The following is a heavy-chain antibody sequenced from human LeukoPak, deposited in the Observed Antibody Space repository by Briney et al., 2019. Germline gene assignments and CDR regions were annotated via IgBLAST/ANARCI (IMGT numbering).Heavy chain of an antibody. D-gene: IGHD2-8*01. CDR3: ARDLGYCTNGVCHTRFDY. J-gene: IGHJ4*02. V-gene: IGHV3-74*01. CDR1: GFTFSDYW. Sequence: GGSLRLSCAASGFTFSDYWIHWVRHAPGKGLVWVSRINTDGSITNYADSVKGRFSISRDNAKNTLYLQMSSLRAEDTAVYYCARDLGYCTNGVCHTRFDYWGQGTLVAVSS. CDR2: INTDGSIT.